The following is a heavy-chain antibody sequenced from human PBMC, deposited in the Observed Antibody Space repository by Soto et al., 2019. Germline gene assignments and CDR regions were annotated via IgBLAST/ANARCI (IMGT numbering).Heavy chain of an antibody. CDR1: GGSFSGHS. Sequence: QVQLQQWGAGLLKPSETLSLTCAVYGGSFSGHSWTWIRQSPGKGLEWIGDINHSGRVNYSPSLKSRVTISLDASMNQVSLPLRAVTAAEPAMYECSTRAYDTNGYYRFDTWGQGTLVTVSS. CDR3: STRAYDTNGYYRFDT. J-gene: IGHJ5*01. V-gene: IGHV4-34*01. D-gene: IGHD3-22*01. CDR2: INHSGRV.